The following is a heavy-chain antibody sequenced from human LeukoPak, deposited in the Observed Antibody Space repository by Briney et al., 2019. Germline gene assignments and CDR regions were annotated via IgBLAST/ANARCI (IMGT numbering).Heavy chain of an antibody. CDR1: GFTFSTYA. CDR2: VSGSGRPT. D-gene: IGHD1-26*01. V-gene: IGHV3-23*01. CDR3: AQPRWELRGLTDH. Sequence: GGSLRLSCAASGFTFSTYAMVWVRQAPGKGLESVSFVSGSGRPTLYADSVKGRFTISRDNSKNTLYLQMNSLRAEDTAIYYCAQPRWELRGLTDHWGQGTPVTVSS. J-gene: IGHJ4*02.